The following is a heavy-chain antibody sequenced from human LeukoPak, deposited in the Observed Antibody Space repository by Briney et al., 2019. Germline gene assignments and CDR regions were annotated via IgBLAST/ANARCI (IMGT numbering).Heavy chain of an antibody. V-gene: IGHV4-59*01. CDR1: RGSISNYF. D-gene: IGHD1-26*01. J-gene: IGHJ4*02. CDR3: ARVQFSRGRYYFDY. Sequence: SGTLSLTRTVSRGSISNYFWSWMRQPPGKGLEGVGYIYYSGSINYNPSLQSRVTIPVDTSNKQSSLKQSSVTAADTAVYYCARVQFSRGRYYFDYWGQGTLVTVSS. CDR2: IYYSGSI.